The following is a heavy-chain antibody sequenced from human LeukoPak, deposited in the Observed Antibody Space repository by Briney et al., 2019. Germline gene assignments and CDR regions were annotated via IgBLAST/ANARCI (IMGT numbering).Heavy chain of an antibody. CDR1: GCTISSGAYS. CDR2: VYYSGGT. D-gene: IGHD6-13*01. V-gene: IGHV4-30-4*07. J-gene: IGHJ4*02. Sequence: PSQTLSLTGAVSGCTISSGAYSWRWIRQPPRKGLEWIGYVYYSGGTYYNPSLKSRVTISVDTSKNQFSLKLSSVTAADTAVYYCARVGRGAAAGMDYWGQGTLVTVSS. CDR3: ARVGRGAAAGMDY.